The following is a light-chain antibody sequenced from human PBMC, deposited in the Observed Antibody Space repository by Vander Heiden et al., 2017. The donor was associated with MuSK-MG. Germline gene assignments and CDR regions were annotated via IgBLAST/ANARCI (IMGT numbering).Light chain of an antibody. Sequence: DIQMTQSPSTLSTFVGDRATITCRASQSINRWLAWYQQKPGKAPKLLIYKGSILESGVPSRFSGSGSGTQFTLTITSLQPDDFATYYCQQYDSSPWTFGHGTKVXI. J-gene: IGKJ1*01. CDR1: QSINRW. V-gene: IGKV1-5*03. CDR3: QQYDSSPWT. CDR2: KGS.